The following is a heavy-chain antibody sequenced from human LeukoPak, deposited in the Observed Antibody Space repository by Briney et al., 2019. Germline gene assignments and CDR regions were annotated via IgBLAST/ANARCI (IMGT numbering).Heavy chain of an antibody. D-gene: IGHD4-17*01. Sequence: GGSLRLSYAASGFTFSNAWMSWVRQAPGKGLEWVGRIKSKTDGGTTDYAAPVKGRSTISRDDSKNTLYLQMNSLKTEDTAVYYCTTDLGGATFMTTVTVGKIDYWGQGTLVTVSS. V-gene: IGHV3-15*01. J-gene: IGHJ4*02. CDR2: IKSKTDGGTT. CDR3: TTDLGGATFMTTVTVGKIDY. CDR1: GFTFSNAW.